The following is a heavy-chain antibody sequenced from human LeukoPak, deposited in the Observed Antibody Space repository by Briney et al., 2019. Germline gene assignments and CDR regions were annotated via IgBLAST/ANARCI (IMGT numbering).Heavy chain of an antibody. Sequence: GGSLRLSCAASGFTFSSYSMNWVRQAPGKGLEWISFISSSGSPIYYAGSVTGRFTISRDNGKNSQYLQMNSLRDEDTAVYYCARGVEGSYYYDSSGKGNALDIWGQGTMVTVSS. CDR3: ARGVEGSYYYDSSGKGNALDI. CDR2: ISSSGSPI. V-gene: IGHV3-48*02. J-gene: IGHJ3*02. CDR1: GFTFSSYS. D-gene: IGHD3-22*01.